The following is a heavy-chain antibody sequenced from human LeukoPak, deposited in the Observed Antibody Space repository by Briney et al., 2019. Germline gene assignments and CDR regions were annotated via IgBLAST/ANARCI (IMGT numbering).Heavy chain of an antibody. CDR2: ISSSSSYI. CDR3: AREGIAAAGDFDY. Sequence: KSGGSLRLSCAASGSTFSSYSMNWVRQAPGKGLEWVSSISSSSSYIYHADSVKGRFTISRDNAKNSLYLQMNSLRAEDTAVYYCAREGIAAAGDFDYWGQGTLVTVSS. CDR1: GSTFSSYS. D-gene: IGHD6-13*01. V-gene: IGHV3-21*01. J-gene: IGHJ4*02.